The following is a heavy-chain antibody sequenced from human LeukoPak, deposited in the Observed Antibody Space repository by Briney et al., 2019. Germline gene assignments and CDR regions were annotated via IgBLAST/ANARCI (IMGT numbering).Heavy chain of an antibody. Sequence: PGRSLRLSCAASGFTFDDYAMHWVRQAPGKGLEWVSGISWNSGSIGYADSVKGRFTISRDNAKNSLYLQMNSLRAEDTALYYCARDGILGSHDYWGQGTLVTVSS. CDR1: GFTFDDYA. D-gene: IGHD3-3*02. V-gene: IGHV3-9*01. J-gene: IGHJ4*02. CDR2: ISWNSGSI. CDR3: ARDGILGSHDY.